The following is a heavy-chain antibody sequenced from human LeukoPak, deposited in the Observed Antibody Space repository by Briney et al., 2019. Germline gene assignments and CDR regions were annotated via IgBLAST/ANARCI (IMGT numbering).Heavy chain of an antibody. D-gene: IGHD3-10*01. CDR3: AKGDYYGSGSYYFIGY. Sequence: GGSLRLSCAASGFTFSSYGRRWVRQAPGKGLEWVAVISYDGSNKYYADSVKGRFTISRDNSKNTLYLQMNSLRAEDTAVYYCAKGDYYGSGSYYFIGYWGQGTLVTASS. CDR1: GFTFSSYG. CDR2: ISYDGSNK. J-gene: IGHJ4*02. V-gene: IGHV3-30*18.